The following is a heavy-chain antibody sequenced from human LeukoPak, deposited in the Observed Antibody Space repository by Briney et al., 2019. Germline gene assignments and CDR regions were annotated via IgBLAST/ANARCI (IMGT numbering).Heavy chain of an antibody. Sequence: GGSLRLSCAASGLTFSRYNMNWVRQAPGKGLEWVSSIGTSSNNINYTDSVKGRFTISRDNAKNSLYLKVDSLRVEDTAVYFCASGTVGNYALDYWGQGTLVTVSS. CDR3: ASGTVGNYALDY. D-gene: IGHD1-7*01. V-gene: IGHV3-21*01. CDR1: GLTFSRYN. J-gene: IGHJ4*02. CDR2: IGTSSNNI.